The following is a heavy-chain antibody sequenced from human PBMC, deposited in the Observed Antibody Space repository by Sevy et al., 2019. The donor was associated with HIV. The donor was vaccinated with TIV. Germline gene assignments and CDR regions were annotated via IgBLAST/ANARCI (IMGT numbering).Heavy chain of an antibody. CDR1: GFTFTNAW. D-gene: IGHD3-9*01. Sequence: GGSLRLSCAASGFTFTNAWMTWVRRAPGKGLEWVGRIKSKPNGGTTDYAAPVEGSFTISRDDSYMILDLQMNSLKTADTAVYFCATDAKLAYSDSAGYHLDFWGQGTLVTVSS. CDR2: IKSKPNGGTT. V-gene: IGHV3-15*01. CDR3: ATDAKLAYSDSAGYHLDF. J-gene: IGHJ4*02.